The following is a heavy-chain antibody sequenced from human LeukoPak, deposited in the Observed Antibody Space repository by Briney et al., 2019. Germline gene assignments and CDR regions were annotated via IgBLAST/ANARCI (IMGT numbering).Heavy chain of an antibody. CDR2: IYYSGST. CDR3: ARDAAGMIDY. V-gene: IGHV4-59*01. D-gene: IGHD1-1*01. J-gene: IGHJ4*02. CDR1: GGSISSYY. Sequence: PSETLSLTCTVSGGSISSYYLSWIRQPPGKGLEWIGYIYYSGSTNYNPSLKSRVTISVDTSKNQFSLKLSSVTAADTAVYYCARDAAGMIDYWGQGTLVTVSS.